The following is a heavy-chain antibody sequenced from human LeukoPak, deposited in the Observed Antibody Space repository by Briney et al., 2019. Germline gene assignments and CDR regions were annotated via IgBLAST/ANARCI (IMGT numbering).Heavy chain of an antibody. J-gene: IGHJ6*02. V-gene: IGHV6-1*01. CDR1: GDSVSSNSAA. D-gene: IGHD4-17*01. CDR3: ARDLDYGDYVRSDYYGMDV. Sequence: PSQTLSLTCAISGDSVSSNSAAWNWIRQSPSRGLEWLGRTYYRSKWYNDYAVSVKSRITINPDTSKNQFSLQLNSVTPEDTAVYYCARDLDYGDYVRSDYYGMDVWGQGTTVTVSS. CDR2: TYYRSKWYN.